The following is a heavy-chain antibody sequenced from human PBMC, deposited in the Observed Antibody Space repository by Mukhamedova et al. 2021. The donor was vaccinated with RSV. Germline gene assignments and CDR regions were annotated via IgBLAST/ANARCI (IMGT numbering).Heavy chain of an antibody. CDR3: VRTTYYYDAQGDY. J-gene: IGHJ4*02. D-gene: IGHD3-22*01. CDR1: W. V-gene: IGHV3-7*01. Sequence: WMSWVRQPPGKGLEWGANIKQDGSKTYYVDSVRGRFTISRDNAKNSLYLQMNSLRDEDTAVYYCVRTTYYYDAQGDYWGQGTLVT. CDR2: IKQDGSKT.